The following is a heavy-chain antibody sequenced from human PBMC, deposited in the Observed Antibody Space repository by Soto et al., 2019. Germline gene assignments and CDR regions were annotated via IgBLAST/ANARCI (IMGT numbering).Heavy chain of an antibody. CDR1: GFTFSSYA. D-gene: IGHD6-13*01. Sequence: GGSLRLSCAASGFTFSSYAMSWVRQAPGKGLEWVSAISGSGGSTYYADSVKGRFTISRDNSKNTLYLQMNSLRAEDTAVYYCAKDQARSCSRHYHGHHSSPNDYWAQGNLVPVSS. J-gene: IGHJ4*02. CDR2: ISGSGGST. CDR3: AKDQARSCSRHYHGHHSSPNDY. V-gene: IGHV3-23*01.